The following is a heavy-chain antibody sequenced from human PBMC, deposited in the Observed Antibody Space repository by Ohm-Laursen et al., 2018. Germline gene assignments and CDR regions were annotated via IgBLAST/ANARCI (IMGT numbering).Heavy chain of an antibody. V-gene: IGHV4-34*01. CDR1: GGSFSGYY. D-gene: IGHD6-19*01. Sequence: TLSLTCAVYGGSFSGYYWSWIRQPPGKGLEWIGEINHSGSTNYNPSLKSRVTISVDTPKNQFSLKLSSVTAADTAVYYCARENSTVAGTPYYFDYWGQGTLVTVSS. J-gene: IGHJ4*02. CDR3: ARENSTVAGTPYYFDY. CDR2: INHSGST.